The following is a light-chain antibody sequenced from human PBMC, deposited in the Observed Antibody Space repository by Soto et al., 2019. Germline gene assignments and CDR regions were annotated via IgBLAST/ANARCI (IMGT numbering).Light chain of an antibody. CDR3: AAWDDSLSADV. J-gene: IGLJ1*01. CDR2: SNN. Sequence: QSVLTQPPSASGAPGQRVIVSCSGGSSNVGSNSVNWYQQLPGSAPKLLIFSNNQRPSGVPDRLSGSKSGTSASLAIGGLQSDDEADYYCAAWDDSLSADVFGTGTKLTVL. V-gene: IGLV1-44*01. CDR1: SSNVGSNS.